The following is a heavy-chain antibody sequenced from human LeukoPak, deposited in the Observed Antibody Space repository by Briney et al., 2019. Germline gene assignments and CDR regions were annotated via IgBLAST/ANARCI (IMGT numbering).Heavy chain of an antibody. CDR3: ARQIADSSGPIDY. Sequence: PGGSLRLSCKGSGYTFASYWIAWVRQMPGNGLEWMGIIYPGDSDTRYSPSFQGQDTISADKSINTAYLQWSSLKASDTAMYYCARQIADSSGPIDYWGQGALVTVSS. V-gene: IGHV5-51*01. CDR2: IYPGDSDT. CDR1: GYTFASYW. J-gene: IGHJ4*02. D-gene: IGHD6-19*01.